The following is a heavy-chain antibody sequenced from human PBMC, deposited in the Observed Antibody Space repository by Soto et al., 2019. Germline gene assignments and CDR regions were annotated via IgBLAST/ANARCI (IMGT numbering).Heavy chain of an antibody. Sequence: KAGGSLRLSCAASGFTFSSYSMNWVRQAPGKGLEWVSSISSSSSYIYYADSVKGRFTISRDNAKNSLYLQMNSLRAEDTAVYYCARSMEQGPFYYGMDVWGQGTTVTVSS. CDR3: ARSMEQGPFYYGMDV. CDR2: ISSSSSYI. D-gene: IGHD1-1*01. J-gene: IGHJ6*02. CDR1: GFTFSSYS. V-gene: IGHV3-21*01.